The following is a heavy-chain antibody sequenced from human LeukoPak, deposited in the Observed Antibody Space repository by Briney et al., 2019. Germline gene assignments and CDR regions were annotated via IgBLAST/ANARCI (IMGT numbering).Heavy chain of an antibody. D-gene: IGHD3-3*01. J-gene: IGHJ4*02. CDR1: GFTFSSYW. CDR3: ARDRSSGYYLPDY. Sequence: GGSLRLSCAVSGFTFSSYWMRWVRQAPGKGLEWVANIKQDGSEKYYVDSVKGRFTISRDNAKNSLYLQMNSLRAEDTAVYYCARDRSSGYYLPDYWGQGTLVTVSS. CDR2: IKQDGSEK. V-gene: IGHV3-7*01.